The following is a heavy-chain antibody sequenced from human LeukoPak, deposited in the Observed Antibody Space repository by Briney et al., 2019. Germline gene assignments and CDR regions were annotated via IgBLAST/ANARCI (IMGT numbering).Heavy chain of an antibody. CDR3: ARDRPVGATTNAFDI. D-gene: IGHD1-26*01. CDR1: GYTFTGYY. V-gene: IGHV1-2*02. CDR2: INPNSGGT. J-gene: IGHJ3*02. Sequence: GASVKVSCKASGYTFTGYYMHWVRQAPGQGLEWMGWINPNSGGTNYAQKFQGRVTMTRDTSISTAYMELSRLRSDDTAVYYCARDRPVGATTNAFDIWGQGTMVTVSS.